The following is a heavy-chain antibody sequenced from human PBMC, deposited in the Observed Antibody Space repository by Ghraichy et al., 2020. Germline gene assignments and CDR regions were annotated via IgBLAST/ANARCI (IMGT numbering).Heavy chain of an antibody. CDR1: GFTVSSNY. D-gene: IGHD3-22*01. J-gene: IGHJ4*02. Sequence: GESLNISCAASGFTVSSNYMSWVRQAPGKGLEWVSVIYSGGSTYYADSVKGRFTISRDNSKNTLYLQMNSLRAEDTAVYYCASSGYYSYFDYWGQGTLVTVSS. CDR2: IYSGGST. V-gene: IGHV3-53*01. CDR3: ASSGYYSYFDY.